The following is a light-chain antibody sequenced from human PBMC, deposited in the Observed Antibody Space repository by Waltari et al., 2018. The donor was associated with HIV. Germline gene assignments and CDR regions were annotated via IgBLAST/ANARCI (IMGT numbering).Light chain of an antibody. CDR2: DVS. Sequence: QSALPQPASVSGSPGQSIPLSCPGTSIYLVPYNSFSWYQHHPGKAPKLVIFDVSERPTGISNRFSGSKSGNTASLTISGLQAEDEADFYCTSYINNGALVFGGGTKLTVL. J-gene: IGLJ2*01. CDR1: SIYLVPYNS. CDR3: TSYINNGALV. V-gene: IGLV2-14*03.